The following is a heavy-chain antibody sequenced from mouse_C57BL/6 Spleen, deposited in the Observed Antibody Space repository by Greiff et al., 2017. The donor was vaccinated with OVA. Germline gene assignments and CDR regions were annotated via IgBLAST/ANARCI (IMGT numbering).Heavy chain of an antibody. J-gene: IGHJ3*01. D-gene: IGHD2-2*01. CDR2: ISSGSSTI. Sequence: EVQLVESGGGLVKPGGSLKLSCAASGFTFSDYGMHWVRQAPEKGLEWVAYISSGSSTIYYADTVKGRFTISRDNAKNTLFLQMTSLRSEDTAMYYCARPGYDVGFAYWGQGTLVTVSA. V-gene: IGHV5-17*01. CDR1: GFTFSDYG. CDR3: ARPGYDVGFAY.